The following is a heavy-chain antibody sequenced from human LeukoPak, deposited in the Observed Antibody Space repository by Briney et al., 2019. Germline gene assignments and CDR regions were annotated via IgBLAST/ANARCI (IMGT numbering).Heavy chain of an antibody. Sequence: PSETLSLTCAVYGGSFSGYYWSWIRQPPGKGLESIGNIDHRGSTKSNPSLKSRVTISLDTSKNQSSLKLSSVTAADTAVYYCARVNSGTVLITDYHYYYMDVWGRGTTVTVSS. CDR2: IDHRGST. V-gene: IGHV4-34*01. CDR1: GGSFSGYY. CDR3: ARVNSGTVLITDYHYYYMDV. J-gene: IGHJ6*03. D-gene: IGHD3-22*01.